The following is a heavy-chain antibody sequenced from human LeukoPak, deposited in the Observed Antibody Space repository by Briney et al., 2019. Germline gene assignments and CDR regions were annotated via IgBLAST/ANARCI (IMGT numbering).Heavy chain of an antibody. V-gene: IGHV3-49*03. CDR3: SRATGGSYYGDAFDI. Sequence: PGGSLRLSCTASGFTFGDYGMSWFRQAPGKGLEWVGFIRSKAYGGTTEYAASVKGRFTISRDYSKGIAYLQMSSLRTEDTAVYYCSRATGGSYYGDAFDIWGQGTMVTVSS. D-gene: IGHD1-26*01. CDR1: GFTFGDYG. J-gene: IGHJ3*02. CDR2: IRSKAYGGTT.